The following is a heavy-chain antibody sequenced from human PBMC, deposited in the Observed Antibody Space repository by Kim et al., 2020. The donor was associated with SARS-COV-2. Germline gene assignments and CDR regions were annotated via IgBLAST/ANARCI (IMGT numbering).Heavy chain of an antibody. CDR1: GYTFTSYY. CDR3: ARGDFIINYYDSSGYYYGTDY. D-gene: IGHD3-22*01. V-gene: IGHV1-46*01. J-gene: IGHJ4*02. Sequence: ASVKVSCKASGYTFTSYYMHWVRQAPGQGLEWMGMINPSDGSTNYAQKLQGRVTMTRDTSTSTVYMELSSLRSEDTAVYYCARGDFIINYYDSSGYYYGTDYWGQGTLVTVSS. CDR2: INPSDGST.